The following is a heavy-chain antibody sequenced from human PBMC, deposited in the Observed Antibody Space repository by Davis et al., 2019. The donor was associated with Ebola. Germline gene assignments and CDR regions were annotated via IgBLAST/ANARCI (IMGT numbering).Heavy chain of an antibody. CDR1: GCSISSGDYY. D-gene: IGHD3-3*01. Sequence: SETLSLTCTVSGCSISSGDYYWSWIRQPPGKGLEWIGYIYYSGSTYYNPSLKSRVTISVDTSKNQFSLKLSSVTAADTAVYYCAIRNYDFWSGYYYYYYGMDVWGQGTTVTVSS. CDR3: AIRNYDFWSGYYYYYYGMDV. CDR2: IYYSGST. J-gene: IGHJ6*02. V-gene: IGHV4-30-4*01.